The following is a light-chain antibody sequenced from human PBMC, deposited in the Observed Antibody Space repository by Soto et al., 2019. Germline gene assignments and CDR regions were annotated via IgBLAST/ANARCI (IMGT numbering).Light chain of an antibody. Sequence: EIVMTQSPATLSVSPGERATLSCRASQSVSSDLAWYQQKPGQAPRLLIYAASTRPTGIPARFSGSGSGTEFTLTINSMQSEDFAVYYCQQYNSWPPRWTFGQGTKVEIK. V-gene: IGKV3-15*01. CDR2: AAS. J-gene: IGKJ1*01. CDR3: QQYNSWPPRWT. CDR1: QSVSSD.